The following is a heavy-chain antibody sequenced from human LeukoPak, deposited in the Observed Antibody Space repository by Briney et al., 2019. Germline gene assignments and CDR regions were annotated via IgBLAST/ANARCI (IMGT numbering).Heavy chain of an antibody. Sequence: GGSLRLSCAASGFTFSNYAMSWVRQAPGKGLEWASTISGTYGITYDADSVKGRFTISRDNSKNTLYLQMNSLRAEDTAVYYCAKVAKSGGNRRYYYYMDVWGKGTTVTISS. CDR3: AKVAKSGGNRRYYYYMDV. CDR1: GFTFSNYA. V-gene: IGHV3-23*01. CDR2: ISGTYGIT. D-gene: IGHD4-23*01. J-gene: IGHJ6*03.